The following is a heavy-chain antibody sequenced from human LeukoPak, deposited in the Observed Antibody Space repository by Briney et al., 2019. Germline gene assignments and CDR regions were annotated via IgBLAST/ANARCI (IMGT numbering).Heavy chain of an antibody. CDR3: ARWRFGGSDYYFDY. D-gene: IGHD3-10*01. J-gene: IGHJ4*02. CDR1: GYTFTGYY. Sequence: ASVKVSCKASGYTFTGYYMHWVRQAPGQGLEWMGRINPNSGGTNYAQKFQGRVTMTRDTSISTAYMELSMLRSDDTAVYYCARWRFGGSDYYFDYWGQGTLVTVSS. V-gene: IGHV1-2*06. CDR2: INPNSGGT.